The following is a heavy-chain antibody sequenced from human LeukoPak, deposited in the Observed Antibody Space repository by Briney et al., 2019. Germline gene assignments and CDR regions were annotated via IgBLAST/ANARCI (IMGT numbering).Heavy chain of an antibody. CDR1: GFTFSSYA. V-gene: IGHV3-23*01. CDR3: AKDLLGYCSSTSCPGGMDV. CDR2: ISGSGGST. Sequence: PGGSLRLSCAASGFTFSSYAMSWVRQAPGKGREWVSAISGSGGSTYYADSVKGRFTISRDNSKNTLYLQMNSLRAEDTAVYYCAKDLLGYCSSTSCPGGMDVWGQGTTVTVSS. J-gene: IGHJ6*02. D-gene: IGHD2-2*01.